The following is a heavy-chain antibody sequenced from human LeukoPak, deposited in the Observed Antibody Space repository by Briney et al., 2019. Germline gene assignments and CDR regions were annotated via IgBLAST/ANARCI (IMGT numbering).Heavy chain of an antibody. CDR2: ISSSSSYI. CDR1: GFTFSSYS. CDR3: AHTGSTSCLYGMDV. Sequence: PGGSLRLSCAASGFTFSSYSMNWVRQAPGKGLEWVSSISSSSSYIYYADSVKGRFPISGDNAKNSLYLQMNSLRAEDTAVYYCAHTGSTSCLYGMDVWGQGTTVTVSS. J-gene: IGHJ6*02. D-gene: IGHD2-2*01. V-gene: IGHV3-21*04.